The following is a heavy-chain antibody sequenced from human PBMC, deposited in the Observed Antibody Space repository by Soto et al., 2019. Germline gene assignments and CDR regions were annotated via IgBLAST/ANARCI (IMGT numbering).Heavy chain of an antibody. CDR2: ISYDGSNK. J-gene: IGHJ6*02. V-gene: IGHV3-30*18. Sequence: GGSLRLSCAASGFTFSSYGMHWVRQAPGKGLEWVAVISYDGSNKYYADSVKGRFTISRDNSKNTLYLQMNSLRAEDTAVYYCAKDVVVGATTGLGDYYYYYGMDVCGQGTTVTVS. D-gene: IGHD1-26*01. CDR1: GFTFSSYG. CDR3: AKDVVVGATTGLGDYYYYYGMDV.